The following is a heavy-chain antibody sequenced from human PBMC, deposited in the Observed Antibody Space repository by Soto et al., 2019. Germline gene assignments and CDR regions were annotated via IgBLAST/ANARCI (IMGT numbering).Heavy chain of an antibody. Sequence: QVQLQESGPGLVKPSETLSLTCTVSGVSITSHYWTWIRQPPGKGLEWIGNIHYSGSTNYSPSLKSRVIISVDKSENQSSLKLSSVTTADTAVYYCTGGGPGHPFDYWGQGTLVTVSS. D-gene: IGHD7-27*01. CDR3: TGGGPGHPFDY. CDR1: GVSITSHY. V-gene: IGHV4-59*11. CDR2: IHYSGST. J-gene: IGHJ4*02.